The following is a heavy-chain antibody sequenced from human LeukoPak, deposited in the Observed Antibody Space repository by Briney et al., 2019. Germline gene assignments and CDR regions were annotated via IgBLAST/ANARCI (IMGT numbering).Heavy chain of an antibody. CDR2: IYSGGNT. CDR3: ARGANLGGIEY. D-gene: IGHD1-26*01. CDR1: GFTVSSNQ. Sequence: GGSLRLSCAASGFTVSSNQKSWVRQAPGKGLECVSIIYSGGNTYYADSVKGRFTISRDNSKNTLYLQMNSLRAEDTAVYYCARGANLGGIEYWGQGTLVTVSS. V-gene: IGHV3-53*01. J-gene: IGHJ4*02.